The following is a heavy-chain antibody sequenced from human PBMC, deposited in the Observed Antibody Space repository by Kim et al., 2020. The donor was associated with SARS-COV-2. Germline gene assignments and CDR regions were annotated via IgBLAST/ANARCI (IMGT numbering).Heavy chain of an antibody. CDR2: IYYSGST. CDR1: GGSISSYY. Sequence: SETLSLTCTVSGGSISSYYWSWIRQPPGKGLEWIGYIYYSGSTNYNPSLKSRVTISVDTSKNQFSLKLSSVTAADTAVYYCARGPGGGGGYLFDYWGQGTLVTVSS. J-gene: IGHJ4*02. CDR3: ARGPGGGGGYLFDY. V-gene: IGHV4-59*13. D-gene: IGHD2-21*01.